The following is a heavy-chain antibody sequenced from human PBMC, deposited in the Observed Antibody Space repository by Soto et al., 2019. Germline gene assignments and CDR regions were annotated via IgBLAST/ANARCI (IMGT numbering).Heavy chain of an antibody. V-gene: IGHV1-2*04. J-gene: IGHJ6*03. CDR1: GYTFTGYY. CDR2: INPNSGGT. CDR3: ARGSATITGSAGYYYYMDV. Sequence: QVQLVQSGAEVKKPGASVKVSCKASGYTFTGYYMHWVRQAPGQGLEWMGWINPNSGGTNYAQKFQGWVTMTRDTSISTAYMELSRLRSDDTAVYYCARGSATITGSAGYYYYMDVWGKGTTVTVCS. D-gene: IGHD5-12*01.